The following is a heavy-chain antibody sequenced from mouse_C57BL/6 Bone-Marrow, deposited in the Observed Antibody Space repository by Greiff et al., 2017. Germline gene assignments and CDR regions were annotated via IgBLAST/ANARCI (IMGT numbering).Heavy chain of an antibody. V-gene: IGHV1-69*01. CDR1: GYTFTSYW. CDR3: SRDDREAYYAMDY. J-gene: IGHJ4*01. Sequence: QVQLKQPGAELVMPGASVKLSCKASGYTFTSYWMHWVKQRPGQGLEWIGEIDPSDSYTNYNQKFKGKSTLTVDKSSSTAYMQLSSLTSEDSAVYYCSRDDREAYYAMDYWGQGTSVTVSS. CDR2: IDPSDSYT.